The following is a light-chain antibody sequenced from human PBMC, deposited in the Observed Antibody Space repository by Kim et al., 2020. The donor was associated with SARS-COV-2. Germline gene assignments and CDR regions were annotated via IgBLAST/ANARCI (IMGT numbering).Light chain of an antibody. J-gene: IGKJ2*01. V-gene: IGKV3-15*01. Sequence: ETVMTQSPATLSVSPGERGTLSCRASQSVSSKLAWYQQKAGQAPRLLIYGASTRATGTPARFTGSGSGTEFTLTISSLQSEDFAVYYCQQYYNWPPTFGQGTKLEI. CDR2: GAS. CDR1: QSVSSK. CDR3: QQYYNWPPT.